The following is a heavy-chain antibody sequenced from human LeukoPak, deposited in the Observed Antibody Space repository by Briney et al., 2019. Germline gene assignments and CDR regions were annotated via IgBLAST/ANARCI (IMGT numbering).Heavy chain of an antibody. CDR3: ARETYCGGDCRTFDY. Sequence: SVKVSCKASGGTFSTYAISWVRQAPGQGLEWMGGIIPIFGTANYAQKFQGRVTITADESTSTAYMELSSLRSEDTAVYYCARETYCGGDCRTFDYWGQGTLVTVSS. CDR1: GGTFSTYA. V-gene: IGHV1-69*13. CDR2: IIPIFGTA. J-gene: IGHJ4*02. D-gene: IGHD2-21*02.